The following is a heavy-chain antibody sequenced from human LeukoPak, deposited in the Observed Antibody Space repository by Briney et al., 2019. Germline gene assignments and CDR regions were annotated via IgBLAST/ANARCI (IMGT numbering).Heavy chain of an antibody. CDR1: AASVSSDSAA. V-gene: IGHV6-1*01. CDR2: TYYRSQCYT. D-gene: IGHD1-26*01. CDR3: ARARSGSYPDY. Sequence: SQTLSLTCAISAASVSSDSAAWNWIRQSPLRGLEWLGRTYYRSQCYTDYAVSVQSQIITNPDTSKNQCSLQLNSVTPEDTAVYYCARARSGSYPDYWGQGTLVTVSS. J-gene: IGHJ4*02.